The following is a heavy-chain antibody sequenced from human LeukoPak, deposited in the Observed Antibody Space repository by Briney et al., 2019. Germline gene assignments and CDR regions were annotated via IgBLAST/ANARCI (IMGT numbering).Heavy chain of an antibody. Sequence: SETLSLTCTVSGGSISTYYWTWIRQSPGKGLEWIGYVYYSGSTTYNPSLKSRVTISVDTSNRQFSLKLTSVTAADTAVYYCARGNGDASRFDPWGQGTLVTVSS. D-gene: IGHD4-17*01. CDR1: GGSISTYY. V-gene: IGHV4-59*08. CDR2: VYYSGST. J-gene: IGHJ5*02. CDR3: ARGNGDASRFDP.